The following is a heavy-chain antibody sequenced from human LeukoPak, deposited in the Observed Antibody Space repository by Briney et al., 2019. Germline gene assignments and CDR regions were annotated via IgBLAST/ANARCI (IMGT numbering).Heavy chain of an antibody. J-gene: IGHJ4*02. V-gene: IGHV4-30-2*01. CDR2: IYHSGST. CDR1: GGSISSGGYS. CDR3: ARARVQGDYLYYFDY. D-gene: IGHD4-17*01. Sequence: SETLSLTCAVSGGSISSGGYSWSWIRQPPGKGLEWIGYIYHSGSTYYNPSLKSRVTIPVDRSKNQFSLKLSSVTAADTAVYYCARARVQGDYLYYFDYWGQGTLVTVSS.